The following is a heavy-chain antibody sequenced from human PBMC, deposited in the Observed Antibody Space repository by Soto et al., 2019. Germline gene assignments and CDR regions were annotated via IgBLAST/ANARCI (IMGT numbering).Heavy chain of an antibody. D-gene: IGHD5-12*01. CDR2: IYYSGNT. V-gene: IGHV4-39*01. J-gene: IGHJ4*02. Sequence: AETLARTCTVSGGSISSGDYYWSWIRQPPGKGLEWIANIYYSGNTFYNPSLKSRVTIPVDTSKNQFSLRLTSVTAADTAVYYCARLGGQMATDYWGQGSQVTVSS. CDR3: ARLGGQMATDY. CDR1: GGSISSGDYY.